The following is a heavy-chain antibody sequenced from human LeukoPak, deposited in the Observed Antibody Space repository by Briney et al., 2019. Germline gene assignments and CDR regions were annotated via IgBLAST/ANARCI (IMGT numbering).Heavy chain of an antibody. V-gene: IGHV4-59*01. D-gene: IGHD6-25*01. CDR3: ARDKGTSGWFDP. CDR2: IYYSGST. Sequence: PSETLSLTCTVSGGSISSYYWSWIRQPPGEGLEWLGYIYYSGSTNYNPSLKSRVTISVDTYKNQFSLKLSSVTAADTAVYYCARDKGTSGWFDPWGQGTLVTVSS. CDR1: GGSISSYY. J-gene: IGHJ5*02.